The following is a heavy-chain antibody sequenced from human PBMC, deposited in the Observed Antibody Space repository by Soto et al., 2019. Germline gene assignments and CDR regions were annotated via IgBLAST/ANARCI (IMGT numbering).Heavy chain of an antibody. CDR3: ARDIGFDYVN. D-gene: IGHD3-16*01. CDR2: VKEDGSEL. V-gene: IGHV3-7*01. CDR1: GFNVMSYW. J-gene: IGHJ4*02. Sequence: GGSLRLSCAVSGFNVMSYWMSWVRQAPGKGLEWVASVKEDGSELYYLHSVRGRFSMTRDSAGNALHLAMNYLSAEDTGVYFCARDIGFDYVNWGQGIPVTVSS.